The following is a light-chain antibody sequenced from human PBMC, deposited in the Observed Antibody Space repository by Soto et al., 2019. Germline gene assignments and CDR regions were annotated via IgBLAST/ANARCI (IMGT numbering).Light chain of an antibody. CDR1: VSISTY. V-gene: IGKV3-11*01. J-gene: IGKJ1*01. CDR2: DAS. Sequence: EIVLTQFPATLSLSPGERATLSCRASVSISTYLAWYQQKNGQAPRLLIYDASNRAIGIPARFSGSGSGTDFTLTISRLEPEDFAVYYCQQRSTWPPWTFGQGTKVEIK. CDR3: QQRSTWPPWT.